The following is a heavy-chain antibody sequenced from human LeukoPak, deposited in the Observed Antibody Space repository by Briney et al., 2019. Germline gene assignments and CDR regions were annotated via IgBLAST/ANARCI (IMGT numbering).Heavy chain of an antibody. D-gene: IGHD5-12*01. V-gene: IGHV1-8*01. CDR1: GYTFTSYD. CDR2: MNPNSGAT. CDR3: ARVDPYGGYAFDY. J-gene: IGHJ4*02. Sequence: ASVKVSCKASGYTFTSYDFNWLRQATGQGPEWMGWMNPNSGATGYAQKFQGRVTMTRSASINTAYMELTNLRSEDTAVYYCARVDPYGGYAFDYWGQGTLVTVSS.